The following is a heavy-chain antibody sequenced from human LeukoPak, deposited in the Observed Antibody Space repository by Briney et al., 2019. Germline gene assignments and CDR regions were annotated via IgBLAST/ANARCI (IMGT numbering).Heavy chain of an antibody. CDR3: ARGHFGVVAHFDY. J-gene: IGHJ4*02. V-gene: IGHV4-30-4*02. CDR2: IYYSGST. CDR1: GGSISSGDYY. D-gene: IGHD3-3*01. Sequence: SETLSLTCTVSGGSISSGDYYWSWIRQPPGKGLEWIGYIYYSGSTYYNPSLKSRVTISVDTSKNQFSLKLSSVTAADTAVYYCARGHFGVVAHFDYWGQGTLVTVSS.